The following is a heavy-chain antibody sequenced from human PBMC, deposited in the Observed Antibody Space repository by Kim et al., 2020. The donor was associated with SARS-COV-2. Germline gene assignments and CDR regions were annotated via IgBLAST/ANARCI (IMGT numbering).Heavy chain of an antibody. D-gene: IGHD3-16*01. V-gene: IGHV3-53*01. CDR3: ARDLPLGPSLYYYYGMDV. CDR1: GFTVSSNY. J-gene: IGHJ6*02. Sequence: GGSLRLSCAASGFTVSSNYMSWVRQAPGKGLEWVSVIYSGGSTYYADSVKGRFTISRDNSKNTLYLQMNSLRAEDTAVYYCARDLPLGPSLYYYYGMDVWGQGTTVTVSS. CDR2: IYSGGST.